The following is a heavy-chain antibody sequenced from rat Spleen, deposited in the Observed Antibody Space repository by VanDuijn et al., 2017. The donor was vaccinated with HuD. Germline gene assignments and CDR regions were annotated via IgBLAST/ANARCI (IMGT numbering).Heavy chain of an antibody. Sequence: QVQLKESGPGLVQPSQTLSLTCTVSGFSLMDYSVHWVRQPPGKGLEWMGRMKYDGDTYYNSALKSRLSISRDTSKSQVFLKMSSLQTEDTAIYYCTRGRHTTGMGYFDYWGQGVMVTVSS. CDR3: TRGRHTTGMGYFDY. V-gene: IGHV2S30*01. CDR2: MKYDGDT. D-gene: IGHD1-7*01. CDR1: GFSLMDYS. J-gene: IGHJ2*01.